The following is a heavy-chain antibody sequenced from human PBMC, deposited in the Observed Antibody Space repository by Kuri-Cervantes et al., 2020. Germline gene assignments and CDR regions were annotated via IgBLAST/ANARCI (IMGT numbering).Heavy chain of an antibody. CDR3: AKDALGIRLAGKGPLDP. D-gene: IGHD3-10*01. CDR1: GFTFSSYA. V-gene: IGHV3-30*18. CDR2: ISYDGSKK. J-gene: IGHJ5*02. Sequence: LSLTCAASGFTFSSYAMSWVRQAPGKGLEWVAVISYDGSKKDYVDSLKGRFTISRDNSKNMLYLQMNSLRTEDTAVYHCAKDALGIRLAGKGPLDPWGQGTRVTVSS.